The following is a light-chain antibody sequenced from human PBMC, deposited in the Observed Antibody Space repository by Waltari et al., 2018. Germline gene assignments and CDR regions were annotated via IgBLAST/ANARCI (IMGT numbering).Light chain of an antibody. CDR2: KAS. CDR1: QDIRNW. V-gene: IGKV1-5*03. Sequence: DIQMTQSPSTLAASVGDRVAIPCRASQDIRNWLAWDQQKPGKAPKLLIYKASSLEGRVPSRFSGSGSGTEFTLTISSLQPDDFATYYCQQYRHNVYTFGQGTKL. CDR3: QQYRHNVYT. J-gene: IGKJ2*01.